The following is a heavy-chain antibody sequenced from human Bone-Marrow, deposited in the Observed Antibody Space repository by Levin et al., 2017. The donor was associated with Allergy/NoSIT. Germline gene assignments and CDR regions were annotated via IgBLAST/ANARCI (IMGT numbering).Heavy chain of an antibody. CDR3: ARDSKSLRWDS. CDR1: GFTFSNYW. D-gene: IGHD4-23*01. J-gene: IGHJ4*02. V-gene: IGHV3-74*01. Sequence: SCAASGFTFSNYWMHWVRQAPGKGLVWVSHVHSDGSTTTYADSVKGRFTISRDNAKNTLYLQMNSLRAEDTAVYFCARDSKSLRWDSWGQGTLVTVSS. CDR2: VHSDGSTT.